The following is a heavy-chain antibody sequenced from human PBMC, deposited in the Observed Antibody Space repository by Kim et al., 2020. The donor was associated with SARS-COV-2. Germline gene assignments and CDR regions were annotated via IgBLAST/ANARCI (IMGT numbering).Heavy chain of an antibody. CDR3: ATSLGVGARHYYYGMDV. D-gene: IGHD2-15*01. Sequence: ASVKVSCKASGYTFTSYAMNWVRQAPGQGLEWMGWINTNTGNPTYAQGFTGRFVFSLETSVRTAYLQISSLKAEDTAVYYCATSLGVGARHYYYGMDVWGQGTTVTVSS. CDR1: GYTFTSYA. CDR2: INTNTGNP. J-gene: IGHJ6*02. V-gene: IGHV7-4-1*02.